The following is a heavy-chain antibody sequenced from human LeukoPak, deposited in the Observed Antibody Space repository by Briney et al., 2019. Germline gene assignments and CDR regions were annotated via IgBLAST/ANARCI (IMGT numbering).Heavy chain of an antibody. CDR1: GGSISSGGYY. J-gene: IGHJ4*02. V-gene: IGHV4-61*09. Sequence: PSQTLSLTCTVSGGSISSGGYYWSWIRQPPGKGLEWIGYIYTSGSTNYNPSLKSRVTISVDTSKNQFSLKLSSVTAADTAVYYCASSTSYLGQTFDYWGQGTLVTVSS. CDR2: IYTSGST. D-gene: IGHD2-2*01. CDR3: ASSTSYLGQTFDY.